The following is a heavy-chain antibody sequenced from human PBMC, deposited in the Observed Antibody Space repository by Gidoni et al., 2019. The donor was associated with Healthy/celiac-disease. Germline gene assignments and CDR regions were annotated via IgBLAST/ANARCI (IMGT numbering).Heavy chain of an antibody. Sequence: EVQLLESGGGLVQPGGSLRLSCAASGFTFGSHALSGVRQPPGKGLAWVSAISGSVGSTYYADSVKGRFTISRDNSKNTLYLQMNSLRAEDTAVYYCAKVALGYCSSTSCGPGLYFDYWGQGTLVTVSS. J-gene: IGHJ4*02. CDR2: ISGSVGST. V-gene: IGHV3-23*01. CDR1: GFTFGSHA. D-gene: IGHD2-2*01. CDR3: AKVALGYCSSTSCGPGLYFDY.